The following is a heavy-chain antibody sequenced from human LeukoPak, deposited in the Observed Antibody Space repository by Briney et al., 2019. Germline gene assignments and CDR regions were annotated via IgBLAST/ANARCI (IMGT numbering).Heavy chain of an antibody. CDR1: GYTLTSYG. CDR3: ARGAYGDK. D-gene: IGHD4-17*01. Sequence: ASVKVSCKASGYTLTSYGINWMRQAPGQGLEWMGWISTQSGNTNYAQKVQGRLTLTTDRSTNTAYMELRSLRSDDAAVYYCARGAYGDKWGQGTMVTVSS. V-gene: IGHV1-18*01. J-gene: IGHJ4*02. CDR2: ISTQSGNT.